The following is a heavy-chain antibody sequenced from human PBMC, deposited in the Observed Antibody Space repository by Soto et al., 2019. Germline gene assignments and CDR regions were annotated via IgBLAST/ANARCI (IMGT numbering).Heavy chain of an antibody. CDR2: IKHDGSEK. Sequence: PGGSLRLSCAASGFTFSAYWMSWVRQTPGKGLEWVANIKHDGSEKYYVDSVKGRFTISRDNAKNSLFLEMNSLRAEDTAVFYCAIITRGFSMDVWGQGTTVTV. D-gene: IGHD1-20*01. V-gene: IGHV3-7*01. CDR1: GFTFSAYW. J-gene: IGHJ6*02. CDR3: AIITRGFSMDV.